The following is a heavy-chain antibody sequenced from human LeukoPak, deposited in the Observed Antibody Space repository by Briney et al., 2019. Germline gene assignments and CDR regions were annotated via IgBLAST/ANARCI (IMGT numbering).Heavy chain of an antibody. Sequence: SCAASGFTFSSYAMHWVRQAPGQRLEWMGWINAGNGNTKYSQKFQGRVTITRDTSASTVYMELSSLRSEDTALYYCARDKVAVAGSLRWLDPWGQGTLVTVSS. CDR2: INAGNGNT. D-gene: IGHD6-19*01. CDR1: GFTFSSYA. J-gene: IGHJ5*02. CDR3: ARDKVAVAGSLRWLDP. V-gene: IGHV1-3*01.